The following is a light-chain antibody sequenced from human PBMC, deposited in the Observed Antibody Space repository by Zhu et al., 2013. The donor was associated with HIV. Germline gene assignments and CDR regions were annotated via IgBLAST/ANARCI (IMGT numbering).Light chain of an antibody. Sequence: EILMTQSPATLSVSPGERATLSCRASQSISNKLAWYHQKPGQAPRLLIYGASSRATGIPDRFSGSGSGTDFTLTISRLEPEDFAVYYCQQYGNSPLYSFGQGTKLEIK. CDR3: QQYGNSPLYS. CDR2: GAS. V-gene: IGKV3-20*01. J-gene: IGKJ2*03. CDR1: QSISNK.